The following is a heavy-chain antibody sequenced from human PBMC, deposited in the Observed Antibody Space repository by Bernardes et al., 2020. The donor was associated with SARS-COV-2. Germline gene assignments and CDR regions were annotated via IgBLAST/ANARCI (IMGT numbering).Heavy chain of an antibody. J-gene: IGHJ4*02. CDR3: ARDEGVGGIDY. D-gene: IGHD3-10*01. Sequence: SETLSLTCTVSGGSISSYYWSWIRQPPGKGLEWIGYIYYSGSTNYNPSLKSRVTISLDTSKNQFSLKLSSVTAADTAVYYCARDEGVGGIDYWGQGTLVTVSS. CDR1: GGSISSYY. CDR2: IYYSGST. V-gene: IGHV4-59*01.